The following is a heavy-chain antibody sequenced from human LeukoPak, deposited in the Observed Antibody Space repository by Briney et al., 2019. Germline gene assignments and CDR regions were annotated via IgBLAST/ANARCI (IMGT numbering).Heavy chain of an antibody. CDR2: INQDERGK. D-gene: IGHD5-18*01. Sequence: GSLSHSCADSRFIFRSYWMSWVRQAPGKGRDWVANINQDERGKYYVGCLRGGSTISRDNAKNSLYLQMNSLRGDDKAVYYCARNKTRGLGYRYSKSGNCFDSWGQGTLVTVSS. V-gene: IGHV3-7*01. CDR3: ARNKTRGLGYRYSKSGNCFDS. J-gene: IGHJ4*02. CDR1: RFIFRSYW.